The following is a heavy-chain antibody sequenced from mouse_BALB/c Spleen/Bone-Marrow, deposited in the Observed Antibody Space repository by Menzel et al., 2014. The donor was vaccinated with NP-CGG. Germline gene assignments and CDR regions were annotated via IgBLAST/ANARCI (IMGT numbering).Heavy chain of an antibody. CDR2: IDPANYNT. J-gene: IGHJ3*01. Sequence: VQLKESGAELVKPGASVKLSCTASGFNIKDTYMHWVKRRPEQGLEWIGRIDPANYNTKYDPKFQGKATITADTSSNTAYLQLSSLTSEDTAVYYCARNSMAYWGQGTLVTVSA. V-gene: IGHV14-3*02. CDR1: GFNIKDTY. CDR3: ARNSMAY.